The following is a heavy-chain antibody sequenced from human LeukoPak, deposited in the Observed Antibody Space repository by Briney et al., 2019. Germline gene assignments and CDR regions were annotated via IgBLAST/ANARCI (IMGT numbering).Heavy chain of an antibody. Sequence: GGSLRLSCAASGFTFSSYSMNWVRQAPGRGLEWVSSISSSSSYIYYADSVKGRFTISRDNAKNSLYLQMNSLRAEDTAVYYCARDTGYCSSTSCYFYSFDYWGQGTLVTVSS. V-gene: IGHV3-21*01. CDR3: ARDTGYCSSTSCYFYSFDY. D-gene: IGHD2-2*01. CDR2: ISSSSSYI. CDR1: GFTFSSYS. J-gene: IGHJ4*02.